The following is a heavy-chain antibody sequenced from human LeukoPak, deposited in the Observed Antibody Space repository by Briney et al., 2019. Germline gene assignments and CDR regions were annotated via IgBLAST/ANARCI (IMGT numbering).Heavy chain of an antibody. D-gene: IGHD5-24*01. V-gene: IGHV4-39*07. CDR1: GGSISSSSYY. J-gene: IGHJ3*02. CDR2: IYYSGST. Sequence: PSETLSLTCTVSGGSISSSSYYWGWIRQPPGKGLEWIGSIYYSGSTYYNPSLKSRVTISVDTSKNQFSLKLSSVTAADTAVYYCARDEGAQRWLQLDAFDIWGQGTMVTVSS. CDR3: ARDEGAQRWLQLDAFDI.